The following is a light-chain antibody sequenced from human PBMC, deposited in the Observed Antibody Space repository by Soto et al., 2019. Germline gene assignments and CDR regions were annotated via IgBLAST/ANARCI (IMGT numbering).Light chain of an antibody. V-gene: IGLV2-23*02. CDR3: CLHVGGSRPQWV. CDR2: EVN. CDR1: SNDVGGYNL. J-gene: IGLJ3*02. Sequence: QSALTQPASVSGSPGQSITISCTGTSNDVGGYNLVSWFQQHPGKAPKLMISEVNKRPSGVSNRFSGSKSANTASLTISGALAEDEAGYFCCLHVGGSRPQWVVGRRAKLTVL.